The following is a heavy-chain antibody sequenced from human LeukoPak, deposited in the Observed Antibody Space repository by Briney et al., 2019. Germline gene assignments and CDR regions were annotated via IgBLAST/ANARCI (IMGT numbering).Heavy chain of an antibody. CDR2: INSDGSST. J-gene: IGHJ6*02. Sequence: GGSLRLSCAASGFTFSSYWMHWVRQAPGKGLGWVSRINSDGSSTSYADSVKGRFTISRDNAKNTLYLQMNSLRAEDTAVYYCARDLTIFGVVTWDYYYGMDVWGQGTTVTVSS. CDR1: GFTFSSYW. CDR3: ARDLTIFGVVTWDYYYGMDV. V-gene: IGHV3-74*01. D-gene: IGHD3-3*01.